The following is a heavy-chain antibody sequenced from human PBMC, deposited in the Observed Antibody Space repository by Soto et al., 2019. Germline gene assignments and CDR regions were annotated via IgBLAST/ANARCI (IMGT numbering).Heavy chain of an antibody. D-gene: IGHD3-16*02. Sequence: AVYGGSFSGYYWSWIRQPPGKGLEWIGEINHSGSTNYNPSLKSRVTISVDTSKNQFSLKLSSVTAADTAVYYCARGRGVWGSYHYNWFDPWGQGTLVTVSS. J-gene: IGHJ5*02. CDR2: INHSGST. CDR1: GGSFSGYY. V-gene: IGHV4-34*01. CDR3: ARGRGVWGSYHYNWFDP.